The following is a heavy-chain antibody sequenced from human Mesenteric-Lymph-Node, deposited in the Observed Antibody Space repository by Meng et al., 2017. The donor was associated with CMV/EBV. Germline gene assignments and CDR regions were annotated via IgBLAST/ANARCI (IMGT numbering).Heavy chain of an antibody. CDR1: GFTFSNSD. CDR3: ARDICSGGSCYIDFDY. V-gene: IGHV3-19*01. CDR2: VSWNGSRT. Sequence: GESLKISCAASGFTFSNSDMNWVRQAPGKGLEWVSGVSWNGSRTHYADSVKGRFIISRDNSRNFLYQQMNSLRPEDMAVYYCARDICSGGSCYIDFDYWDQGTLVTVSS. D-gene: IGHD2-15*01. J-gene: IGHJ4*02.